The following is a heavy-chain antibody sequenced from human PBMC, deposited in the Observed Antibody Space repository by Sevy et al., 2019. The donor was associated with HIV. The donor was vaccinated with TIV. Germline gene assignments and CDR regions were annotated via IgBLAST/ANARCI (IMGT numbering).Heavy chain of an antibody. J-gene: IGHJ6*02. D-gene: IGHD3-10*01. CDR3: ARAHYGSGSYFVSPLKYYYYGMDV. Sequence: GGSLRLSCAASGFTFSSYWMHWVRQAPGKGLVCVSRINSDGSSTSYADSVKGRFTISRDNAKNTLYLQMNSLRAEDRAVYYCARAHYGSGSYFVSPLKYYYYGMDVWGQGTTVTVSS. V-gene: IGHV3-74*01. CDR1: GFTFSSYW. CDR2: INSDGSST.